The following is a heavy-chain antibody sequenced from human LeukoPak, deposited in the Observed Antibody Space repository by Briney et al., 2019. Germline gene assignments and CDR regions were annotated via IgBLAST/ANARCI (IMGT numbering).Heavy chain of an antibody. J-gene: IGHJ6*04. D-gene: IGHD3-10*02. CDR2: ITSSGRYI. Sequence: GGSLRLSCAASGFTFSSYSMNWVRQAPGKGLEWVSSITSSGRYIYYADSVKGRFTISRDNAKNSLYLQMNSLRAEDTAVYYCAELGITMIGGVWGKGTTVTISS. CDR1: GFTFSSYS. CDR3: AELGITMIGGV. V-gene: IGHV3-21*01.